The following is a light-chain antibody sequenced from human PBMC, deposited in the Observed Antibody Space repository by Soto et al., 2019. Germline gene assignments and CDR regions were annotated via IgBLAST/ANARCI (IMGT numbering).Light chain of an antibody. CDR2: AAS. J-gene: IGKJ4*01. CDR1: QGISSY. CDR3: QQYYSYPPT. V-gene: IGKV1-8*01. Sequence: AIRMTQAPSSLSASTGDRVTITFRASQGISSYLAWYQQKPGKAPKLLIYAASTLQSGVPSRFSGSGSGTDFTLTISCLQSEDFATYYCQQYYSYPPTFGGGTKVDIK.